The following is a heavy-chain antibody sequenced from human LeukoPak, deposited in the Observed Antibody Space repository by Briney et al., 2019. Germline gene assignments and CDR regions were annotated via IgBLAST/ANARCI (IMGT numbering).Heavy chain of an antibody. J-gene: IGHJ6*03. CDR2: MNPNSGNA. D-gene: IGHD6-19*01. Sequence: ASVKVSCKASGYTFTSYDINWVRQATGQGLEWMGWMNPNSGNAGYAQKFQGRVTMTRNTSISTAYMELSSLRSEDTAVYYCARGSNPLDSSGWYYWYHYYYYYMDVWGKGTTVTVSS. V-gene: IGHV1-8*01. CDR1: GYTFTSYD. CDR3: ARGSNPLDSSGWYYWYHYYYYYMDV.